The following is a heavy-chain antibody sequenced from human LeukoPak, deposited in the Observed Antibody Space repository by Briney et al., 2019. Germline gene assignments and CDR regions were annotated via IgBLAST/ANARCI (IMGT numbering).Heavy chain of an antibody. J-gene: IGHJ4*02. Sequence: SETLSLTCAVSGVSINTCCYYWTWIRQPPGKGLEWIGYKYCSGSTRYNSSLRSRLTISLDTSKNQFSLRLTSVTAADTAVYYCARGRSYGFDFDSWGQGTLVIVSS. V-gene: IGHV4-61*01. CDR3: ARGRSYGFDFDS. CDR2: KYCSGST. D-gene: IGHD3-16*01. CDR1: GVSINTCCYY.